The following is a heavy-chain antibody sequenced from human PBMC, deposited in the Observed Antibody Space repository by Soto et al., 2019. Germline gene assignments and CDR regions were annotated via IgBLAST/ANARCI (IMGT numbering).Heavy chain of an antibody. V-gene: IGHV3-23*01. D-gene: IGHD4-17*01. Sequence: EVQLLESGGGLVQPGGSLRLSCAASGFTFSSYAMSWVRQAPGKGLEWVSAISGSGGSTYYADSVKGRFTISRDNSKNTLYLQMNSRRAEDTAVYYCATSPPLVLGDYFTYYYGMDVWGQGTTVTVSS. CDR3: ATSPPLVLGDYFTYYYGMDV. CDR2: ISGSGGST. J-gene: IGHJ6*02. CDR1: GFTFSSYA.